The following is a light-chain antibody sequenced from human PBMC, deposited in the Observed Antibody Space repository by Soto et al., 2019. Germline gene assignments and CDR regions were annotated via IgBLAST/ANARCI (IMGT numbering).Light chain of an antibody. CDR2: DVT. J-gene: IGLJ1*01. CDR3: CLHAGSYTYV. V-gene: IGLV2-11*01. Sequence: QSVLTQPRSVSGSPGQSLTISCTGTSSDVGGYNYVSWYQQYPGKVPKLMIYDVTKRPSGVPDRFSGSKSGNTASLTISGLQVEDEADYYCCLHAGSYTYVFGTGTKVPVL. CDR1: SSDVGGYNY.